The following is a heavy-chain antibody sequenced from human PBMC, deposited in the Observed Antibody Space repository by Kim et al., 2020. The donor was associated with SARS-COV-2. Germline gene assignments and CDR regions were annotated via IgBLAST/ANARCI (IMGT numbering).Heavy chain of an antibody. V-gene: IGHV1-69*04. J-gene: IGHJ3*02. Sequence: SVKVSCKASGGTFSSYAISWVRQAPGQGLEWMGRIIPILGIANYAQKFQGRVTITADKSTSTAYMELSSLRSEDTAVYYCASFYYDILTGYSLDAFDIWGQGTMVTVSS. D-gene: IGHD3-9*01. CDR2: IIPILGIA. CDR1: GGTFSSYA. CDR3: ASFYYDILTGYSLDAFDI.